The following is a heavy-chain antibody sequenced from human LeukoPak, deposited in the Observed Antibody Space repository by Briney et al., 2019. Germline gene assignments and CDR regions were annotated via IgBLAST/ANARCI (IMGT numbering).Heavy chain of an antibody. J-gene: IGHJ5*02. D-gene: IGHD1-26*01. CDR3: ARGRWELPGDNWFDP. Sequence: ASVKVSCKASGYTFTSYYMHWVRQAPGQGLEWMGIINPSGGSTSYAQKFQGRVTMTRNTSISTAYMELSSLRSEDTAVYYCARGRWELPGDNWFDPWGQGTLVTVSS. CDR2: INPSGGST. CDR1: GYTFTSYY. V-gene: IGHV1-46*01.